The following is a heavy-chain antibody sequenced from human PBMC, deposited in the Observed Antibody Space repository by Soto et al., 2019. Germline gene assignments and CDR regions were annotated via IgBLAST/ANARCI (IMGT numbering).Heavy chain of an antibody. CDR3: ARDPSSGSYLYYNGLDV. J-gene: IGHJ6*02. V-gene: IGHV4-61*01. CDR2: IYYTGST. CDR1: GASVSSNSFY. D-gene: IGHD3-10*01. Sequence: SETLSLTCTVSGASVSSNSFYWSWIRQPPGKGLEWIGFIYYTGSTNYNPSLKSRVTISVDMSKNQFSLKLNSVTAADTAVYYCARDPSSGSYLYYNGLDVWGQGTTVTVSS.